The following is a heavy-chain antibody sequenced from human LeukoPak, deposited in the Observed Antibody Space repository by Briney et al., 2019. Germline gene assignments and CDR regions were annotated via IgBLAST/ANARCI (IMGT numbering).Heavy chain of an antibody. CDR3: AKDIVVVPAAKGGAFDI. Sequence: GGSLRLSCAASGFTFSSYAMSWVRQAPGKGLEWVSAISGSGGSTYYADSVRGRFTISRDNSKNTLYLQMNSLRAEDTAVYYCAKDIVVVPAAKGGAFDIRGQGTMVTVSS. CDR2: ISGSGGST. V-gene: IGHV3-23*01. D-gene: IGHD2-2*01. CDR1: GFTFSSYA. J-gene: IGHJ3*02.